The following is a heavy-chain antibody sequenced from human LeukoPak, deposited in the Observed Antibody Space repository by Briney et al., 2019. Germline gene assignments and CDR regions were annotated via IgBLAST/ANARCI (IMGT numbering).Heavy chain of an antibody. CDR2: VNHSGST. D-gene: IGHD3-22*01. CDR3: ARGSPNYYDSSGYYSI. V-gene: IGHV4-34*01. J-gene: IGHJ4*02. Sequence: SETLSLTCGVYGGSFSGYYWSWIRQPPGKGLEWIGEVNHSGSTNYNPSLKSRVTISVDTSKNQFSLKLSSVTAADTAVYYCARGSPNYYDSSGYYSIWGQGTLGNVSS. CDR1: GGSFSGYY.